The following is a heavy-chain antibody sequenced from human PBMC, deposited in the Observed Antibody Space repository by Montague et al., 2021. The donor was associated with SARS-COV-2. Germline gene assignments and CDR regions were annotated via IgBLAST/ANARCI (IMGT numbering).Heavy chain of an antibody. Sequence: PALVKPTQTLTLTCTFSGFSLSTSGMCVSWIRQPPGKALEWLALIDWADDKYYSTSLKTRLTISKDTSKNQVVLTMTNMDPVDTATYYCARMTTVVTLGYYYYGMDVWGQGTTVTVSS. CDR1: GFSLSTSGMC. CDR3: ARMTTVVTLGYYYYGMDV. CDR2: IDWADDK. D-gene: IGHD4-23*01. J-gene: IGHJ6*02. V-gene: IGHV2-70*01.